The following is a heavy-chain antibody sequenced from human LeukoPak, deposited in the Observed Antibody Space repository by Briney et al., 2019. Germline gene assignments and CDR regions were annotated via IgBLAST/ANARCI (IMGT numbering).Heavy chain of an antibody. CDR3: AQVRSGH. V-gene: IGHV3-7*01. Sequence: GGSLRLSCEASGFTFSSYWMTCVRQAPGKGLEWVANIKQDGSEKFYMDSVKGRFTISRDNAENSLYLQMNSLRAEDTAMYSCAQVRSGHWGQGTLATVSS. CDR1: GFTFSSYW. D-gene: IGHD3-3*01. CDR2: IKQDGSEK. J-gene: IGHJ4*02.